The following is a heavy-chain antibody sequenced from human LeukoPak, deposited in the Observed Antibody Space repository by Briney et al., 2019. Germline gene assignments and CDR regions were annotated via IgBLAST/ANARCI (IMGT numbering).Heavy chain of an antibody. D-gene: IGHD4-23*01. J-gene: IGHJ6*03. CDR2: INPSGGST. CDR1: GYTFTSYY. V-gene: IGHV1-46*01. CDR3: ARGGYGGNVIRDYMDV. Sequence: GASVKVSCKASGYTFTSYYMHWVRQAPGQGLEWMGIINPSGGSTSYAQKFQGRVTMTRDMSTSTVYMELSSLRSDDTAVYYCARGGYGGNVIRDYMDVWGKGTTVTVSS.